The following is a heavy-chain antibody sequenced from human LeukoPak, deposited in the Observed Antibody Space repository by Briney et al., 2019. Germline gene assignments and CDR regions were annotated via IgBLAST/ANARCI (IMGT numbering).Heavy chain of an antibody. CDR2: INPSGGST. CDR1: GYTFTSYY. D-gene: IGHD2-2*01. V-gene: IGHV1-46*01. CDR3: ARARTSYCSSTSCHGRLPGY. J-gene: IGHJ4*02. Sequence: ASVKVSCKASGYTFTSYYMHWVRQAPGQGLEWMGIINPSGGSTSYAQKFQGRVTMTRDMSTSTVYMELSSLRSEDTAVYYCARARTSYCSSTSCHGRLPGYWGQGTLVTVSS.